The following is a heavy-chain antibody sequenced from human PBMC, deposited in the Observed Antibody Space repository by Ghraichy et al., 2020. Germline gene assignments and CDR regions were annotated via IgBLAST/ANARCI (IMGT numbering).Heavy chain of an antibody. J-gene: IGHJ4*02. CDR3: ARGSVWVRRPYYYDSSGYCY. D-gene: IGHD3-22*01. V-gene: IGHV4-34*01. Sequence: SETLSLTCAVYGGSFSGYYWSWIRQPPGKGLEWIGEINHSGSTNYNPSLKSRVTISVDTSKNQFSLKLSSVTAADTAVYYCARGSVWVRRPYYYDSSGYCYWGQGTLVTVSS. CDR2: INHSGST. CDR1: GGSFSGYY.